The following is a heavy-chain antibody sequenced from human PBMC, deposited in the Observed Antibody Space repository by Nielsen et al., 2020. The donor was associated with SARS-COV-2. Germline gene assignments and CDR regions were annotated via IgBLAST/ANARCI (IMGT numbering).Heavy chain of an antibody. J-gene: IGHJ6*02. CDR2: INSDGRGT. CDR1: GFAFSTYW. V-gene: IGHV3-74*01. CDR3: TRDSNGMDV. Sequence: GGSLRLSCAASGFAFSTYWMHWVRQVPGRGLVWVSRINSDGRGTSYADSVKGRFTISRDNSKNTLYLQMNSLRAEDTALYYCTRDSNGMDVWGRGTTVTVSS.